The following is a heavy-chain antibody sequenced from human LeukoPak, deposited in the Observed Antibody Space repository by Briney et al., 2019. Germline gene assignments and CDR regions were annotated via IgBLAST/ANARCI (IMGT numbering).Heavy chain of an antibody. D-gene: IGHD5-18*01. CDR2: IYYSAST. J-gene: IGHJ4*02. CDR1: GGSISSYY. CDR3: ASLRGYSYGLDY. V-gene: IGHV4-59*01. Sequence: PSETLSLTCTVSGGSISSYYWSWIRHPPGKGLEWIGYIYYSASTNYNPSLKSRFTISVDTSKNQFSLKLSSVTAADTAVYYCASLRGYSYGLDYWGQGTLVTVSS.